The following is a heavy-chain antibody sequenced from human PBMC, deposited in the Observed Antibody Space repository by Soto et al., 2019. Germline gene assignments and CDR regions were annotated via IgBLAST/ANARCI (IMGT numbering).Heavy chain of an antibody. CDR2: IIPIFGTA. J-gene: IGHJ4*02. D-gene: IGHD5-12*01. CDR3: ARAPRWLQFLAFDY. Sequence: QVHLVQSGAEVKKPGSSVKVSCNASGGTFSSYAISWVRQAPGQGLEWMGGIIPIFGTANYAQKFQGRVTITADESTSTAYMELSSLRSEDTAVYYCARAPRWLQFLAFDYWGQGTLVTVSS. V-gene: IGHV1-69*01. CDR1: GGTFSSYA.